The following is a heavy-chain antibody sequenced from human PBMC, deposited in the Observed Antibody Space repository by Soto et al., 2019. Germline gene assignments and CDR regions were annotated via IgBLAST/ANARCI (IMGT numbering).Heavy chain of an antibody. D-gene: IGHD2-21*01. CDR1: GFSFSSSY. Sequence: EEQLVESGGTLVQPGGSLRLSCAASGFSFSSSYMNWVRQAPGRGLEWVSYIGTTGTALYYADAVKGRFTISRDNAKNSLFLQMDSLRDEDTAVYYCAREEHCLGLWGRGTLVIVSS. CDR3: AREEHCLGL. J-gene: IGHJ2*01. V-gene: IGHV3-48*02. CDR2: IGTTGTAL.